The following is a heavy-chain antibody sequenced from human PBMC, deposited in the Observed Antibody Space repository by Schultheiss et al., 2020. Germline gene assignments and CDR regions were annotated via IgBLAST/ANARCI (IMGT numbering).Heavy chain of an antibody. Sequence: SETLSLTCTVSGGSISSYYWSWIRQPPGKGLEWIGYIYYSGSTNYNPSLKSRVTISVDTSKNQFSLKLSSVTAADTAVYYCASDWVTVVPAATRPYYYYYGMDVWGQGTTVTVSS. V-gene: IGHV4-59*01. CDR2: IYYSGST. CDR1: GGSISSYY. D-gene: IGHD2-2*01. CDR3: ASDWVTVVPAATRPYYYYYGMDV. J-gene: IGHJ6*02.